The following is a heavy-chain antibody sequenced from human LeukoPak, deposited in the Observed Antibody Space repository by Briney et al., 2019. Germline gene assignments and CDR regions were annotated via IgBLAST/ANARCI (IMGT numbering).Heavy chain of an antibody. CDR1: GFTFSSYG. V-gene: IGHV3-30*02. Sequence: PGGSLRLSCAASGFTFSSYGMYWVRQAPGKGLEWVAFIRYDGSNKYYADSVKGRFTISRDNSKNTLYLQMKSLRAEDTAVYYCTRLRSGSYYKVFDYWGQGTLVTVSS. CDR3: TRLRSGSYYKVFDY. D-gene: IGHD1-26*01. CDR2: IRYDGSNK. J-gene: IGHJ4*02.